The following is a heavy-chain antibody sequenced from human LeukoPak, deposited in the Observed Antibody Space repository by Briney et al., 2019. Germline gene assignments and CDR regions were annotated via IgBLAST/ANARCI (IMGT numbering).Heavy chain of an antibody. CDR2: ISSSSRYT. V-gene: IGHV3-21*01. D-gene: IGHD3-22*01. CDR1: GFSLRDYS. J-gene: IGHJ3*02. CDR3: ARDQISVIVVASDAFDI. Sequence: GGSLRLSCAASGFSLRDYSMDWVRQAPGEGLEWVSSISSSSRYTFYVDSVKGRFTISRDNAKNSLYLQMNSLRAEDTAVYYCARDQISVIVVASDAFDIWGQGTMVTVSS.